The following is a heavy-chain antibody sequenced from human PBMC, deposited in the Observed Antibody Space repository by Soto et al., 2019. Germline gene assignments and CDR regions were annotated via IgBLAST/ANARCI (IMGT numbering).Heavy chain of an antibody. D-gene: IGHD2-21*02. J-gene: IGHJ4*02. CDR3: ARGGHIVVVTAAFDY. Sequence: QVQLMQSGAEVKKPGASVKVSCKASGNTFTNYYIHWVRQAPGQGLEWMGTINPSGGHTTYAQKFLGRVTMTRDTSTSTLHMALTSLRSADTAVYYCARGGHIVVVTAAFDYWDQATLVTVSA. V-gene: IGHV1-46*01. CDR2: INPSGGHT. CDR1: GNTFTNYY.